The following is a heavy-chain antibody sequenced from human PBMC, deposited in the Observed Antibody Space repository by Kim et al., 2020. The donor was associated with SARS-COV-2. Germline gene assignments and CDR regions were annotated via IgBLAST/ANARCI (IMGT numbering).Heavy chain of an antibody. J-gene: IGHJ4*02. CDR3: ARGLPGY. V-gene: IGHV4-34*01. CDR2: INHSGDT. Sequence: SETLSLTCAVYGGSFNGYSWHWIRQSPGKGLEWIGQINHSGDTKYNPSVKGRVTISIDTSKSQFSLKLRSVTAADTAVYFCARGLPGYWGQGTLVTVSS. CDR1: GGSFNGYS.